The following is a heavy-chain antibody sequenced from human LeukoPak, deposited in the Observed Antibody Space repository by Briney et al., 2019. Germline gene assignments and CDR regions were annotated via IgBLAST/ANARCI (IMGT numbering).Heavy chain of an antibody. CDR1: GFTFSDYS. Sequence: PGGSLRLSCAASGFTFSDYSMSWIRQAPGKGLEWVSYIRSSGNTIYYADSVKGRFTISRDDAKNSLYLQMNSLRAEDTALYYCARGPAGYYDFWSGYSAFDYWGQGTLVTVSS. D-gene: IGHD3-3*01. CDR3: ARGPAGYYDFWSGYSAFDY. CDR2: IRSSGNTI. V-gene: IGHV3-11*04. J-gene: IGHJ4*02.